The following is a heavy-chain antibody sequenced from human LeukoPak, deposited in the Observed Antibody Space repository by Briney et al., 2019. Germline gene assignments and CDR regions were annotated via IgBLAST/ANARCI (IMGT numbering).Heavy chain of an antibody. J-gene: IGHJ4*02. CDR3: ARENDSGWSGPFDY. CDR2: IKQDGSEK. D-gene: IGHD6-19*01. CDR1: KFAFSSYA. V-gene: IGHV3-7*03. Sequence: GGSLRLSCAASKFAFSSYAMSWVRQAPGKGLEWVANIKQDGSEKYYVDSVKGRFTISRDNAKNSLYLQMNSLRAEDTAVYYCARENDSGWSGPFDYWGQGALVTVSS.